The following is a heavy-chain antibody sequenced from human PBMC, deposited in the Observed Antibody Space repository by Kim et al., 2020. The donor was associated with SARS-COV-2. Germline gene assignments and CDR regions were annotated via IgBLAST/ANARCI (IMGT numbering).Heavy chain of an antibody. CDR2: GGT. CDR3: ARQVTWFDP. V-gene: IGHV4-59*08. Sequence: GGTNYTPSLKSRVTISVDTSKNQFSLKLSSVTAADAAVYYCARQVTWFDPWGQGTLVTVSS. D-gene: IGHD5-18*01. J-gene: IGHJ5*02.